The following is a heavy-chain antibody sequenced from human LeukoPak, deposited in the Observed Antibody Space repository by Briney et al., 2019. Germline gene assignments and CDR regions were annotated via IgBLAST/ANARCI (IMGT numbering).Heavy chain of an antibody. J-gene: IGHJ4*02. Sequence: ASVKDSCKTSGYTFTNYDINWVRQATGQGLEWMGWINPKSGRTGYAQKFQGRVTITRNTSISTAYMELSSLRSEDTAVYYCARETSSRYFDYWGQGTLLTVSS. CDR1: GYTFTNYD. V-gene: IGHV1-8*03. CDR3: ARETSSRYFDY. CDR2: INPKSGRT.